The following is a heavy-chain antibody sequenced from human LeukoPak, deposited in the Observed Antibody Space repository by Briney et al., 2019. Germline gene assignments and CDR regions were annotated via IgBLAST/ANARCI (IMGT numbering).Heavy chain of an antibody. CDR2: MNPNSGNT. CDR1: GYTFTSYD. V-gene: IGHV1-8*01. Sequence: ASVKVSCKASGYTFTSYDINWVRQATGQGLEWMGWMNPNSGNTGYAQKFQGRVTMTRNTSISTAYMELSSLRSEDTAVYYCATEVPGLLGSVDYWGQGTLVTVSS. CDR3: ATEVPGLLGSVDY. J-gene: IGHJ4*02. D-gene: IGHD3-10*01.